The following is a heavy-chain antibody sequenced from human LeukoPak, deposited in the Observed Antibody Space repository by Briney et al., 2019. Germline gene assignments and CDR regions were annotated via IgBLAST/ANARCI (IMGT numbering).Heavy chain of an antibody. V-gene: IGHV4-34*01. D-gene: IGHD5-24*01. J-gene: IGHJ4*02. CDR2: INHSGIT. Sequence: PSETLSLTCAFYGASFSGYYWRWIRQPPGRGLEWIGEINHSGITTYNPSLKSRVTISVDTPKKQFSLKLNSVTAADTAVYYCARDRYGDGFAHLDYWGQGALVTVSS. CDR3: ARDRYGDGFAHLDY. CDR1: GASFSGYY.